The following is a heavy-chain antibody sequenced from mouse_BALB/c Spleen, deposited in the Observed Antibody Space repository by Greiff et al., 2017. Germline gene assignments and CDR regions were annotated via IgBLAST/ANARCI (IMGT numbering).Heavy chain of an antibody. J-gene: IGHJ4*01. V-gene: IGHV3-2*02. Sequence: VQLKESGPGLVKPSQSLSLTCTVTGYSITSDYAWNWIRQFPGNKLEWMGYISYSGSTSYNPSLKSRISITRDTSKNQFFLQLNSVTTEDTATYYCAREYGNYDAMDYWGQGTSVTVSS. D-gene: IGHD2-10*02. CDR3: AREYGNYDAMDY. CDR2: ISYSGST. CDR1: GYSITSDYA.